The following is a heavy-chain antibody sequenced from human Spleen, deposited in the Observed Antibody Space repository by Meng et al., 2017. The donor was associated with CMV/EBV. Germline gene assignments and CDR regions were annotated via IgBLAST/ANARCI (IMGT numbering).Heavy chain of an antibody. V-gene: IGHV1-46*01. CDR1: GYTFTSYY. Sequence: ASVKVSCKASGYTFTSYYMHWVRQAPGQGLEWMGIINPSGGSTSYAQKFQGRVTMTRDTSTSTACMELSSLRSEDTAVYYCAREGDQLWFVYWGQGTLVTVSS. J-gene: IGHJ4*02. CDR3: AREGDQLWFVY. CDR2: INPSGGST. D-gene: IGHD5-18*01.